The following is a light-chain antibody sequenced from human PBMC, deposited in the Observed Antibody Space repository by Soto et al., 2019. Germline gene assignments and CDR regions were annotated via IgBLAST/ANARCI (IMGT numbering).Light chain of an antibody. Sequence: DIQMTQSPSSLSASVGDRVTITCRASQTINSYLHWYQQKPGKAPKLLIFDASNLQSGVPSRFSGSGSGTDFTLTISTLQPEEFATYYCQHGVAFGPGTKVDIK. CDR3: QHGVA. CDR2: DAS. V-gene: IGKV1-39*01. CDR1: QTINSY. J-gene: IGKJ3*01.